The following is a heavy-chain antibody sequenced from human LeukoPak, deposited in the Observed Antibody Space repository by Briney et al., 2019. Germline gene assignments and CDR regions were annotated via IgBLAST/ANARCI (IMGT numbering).Heavy chain of an antibody. V-gene: IGHV3-30*18. Sequence: PGGSLRLSCAASGFTFSSYGMHWVRQAPGKGLEWVAVISYDGSNKYYADSVKGRFTISRDNSKNTLYLQMNSLRAEDTAVYYCAKDFTAMVRRVYDYWGQGTLVTVSS. CDR1: GFTFSSYG. D-gene: IGHD5-18*01. CDR2: ISYDGSNK. CDR3: AKDFTAMVRRVYDY. J-gene: IGHJ4*02.